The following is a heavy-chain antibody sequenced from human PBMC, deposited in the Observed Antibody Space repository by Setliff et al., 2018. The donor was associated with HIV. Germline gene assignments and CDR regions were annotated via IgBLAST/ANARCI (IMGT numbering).Heavy chain of an antibody. CDR3: ARDWRHGYDLNFDY. J-gene: IGHJ4*02. D-gene: IGHD5-12*01. Sequence: ETLSLTCAVSGASDISYIWWSWVRQAPGKGLEWVAKIKQDGSDKYYVDSVKGRFTISRDNAKNTAYLHMYRLTVDDTGVYYCARDWRHGYDLNFDYWGQGTLVTVPQ. CDR1: GASDISYIW. CDR2: IKQDGSDK. V-gene: IGHV3-7*01.